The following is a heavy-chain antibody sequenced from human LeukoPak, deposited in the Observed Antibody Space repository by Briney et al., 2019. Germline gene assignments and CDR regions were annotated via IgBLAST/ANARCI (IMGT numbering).Heavy chain of an antibody. V-gene: IGHV1-2*02. CDR2: INHDTGGT. CDR1: GYTFTGYY. Sequence: SVNVSCKASGYTFTGYYIHEVRQAPGHGIEWMGWINHDTGGTNFAQKFQGRFTMTRDTSISTAYMALSRLTSDDTAVYYCARDSSLGVWGQGTTVTVSS. D-gene: IGHD2-2*01. CDR3: ARDSSLGV. J-gene: IGHJ6*02.